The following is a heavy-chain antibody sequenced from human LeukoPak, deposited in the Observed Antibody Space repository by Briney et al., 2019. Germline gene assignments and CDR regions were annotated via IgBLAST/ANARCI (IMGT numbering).Heavy chain of an antibody. D-gene: IGHD3-9*01. CDR2: INPSGGST. V-gene: IGHV1-46*01. CDR1: GYTFTSYY. J-gene: IGHJ4*02. Sequence: GASVKVSCKASGYTFTSYYMHWVRQAPGQGLEWMGIINPSGGSTSYAQKFQGRVTMTRDTSTSTVYMELSSLRSEDTAVYYCARGDHYDILTGYDGDPQGIDYWGQGTLVTVSS. CDR3: ARGDHYDILTGYDGDPQGIDY.